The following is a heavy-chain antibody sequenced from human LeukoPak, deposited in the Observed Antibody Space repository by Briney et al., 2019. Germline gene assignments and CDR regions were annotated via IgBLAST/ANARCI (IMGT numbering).Heavy chain of an antibody. V-gene: IGHV3-48*01. J-gene: IGHJ4*02. CDR3: ARDPATPHDY. Sequence: PGGSLRLSCAASGFTFSSFHINWVRQAPGKGLEWLSYISRDSTTIYYADSVKGRFTISRDNAKNSLYLQMNSLRAEDTAVYYCARDPATPHDYWGQGTLVTVSS. D-gene: IGHD5-12*01. CDR1: GFTFSSFH. CDR2: ISRDSTTI.